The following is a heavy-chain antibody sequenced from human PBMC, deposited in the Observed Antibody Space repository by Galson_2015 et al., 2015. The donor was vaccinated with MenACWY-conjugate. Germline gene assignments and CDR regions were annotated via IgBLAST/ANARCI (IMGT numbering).Heavy chain of an antibody. J-gene: IGHJ6*02. CDR3: AKDGVGGGYYGMDV. CDR1: GFTFSSYA. V-gene: IGHV3-23*01. CDR2: ISGSGGST. Sequence: SLRLSCAASGFTFSSYAMSWVRQAPGKGLEWVSAISGSGGSTYYAGSVKGRFTISRDNSKNTLYLQMNSLRAEDTAVYHCAKDGVGGGYYGMDVWGQGTTVTVSS. D-gene: IGHD2-15*01.